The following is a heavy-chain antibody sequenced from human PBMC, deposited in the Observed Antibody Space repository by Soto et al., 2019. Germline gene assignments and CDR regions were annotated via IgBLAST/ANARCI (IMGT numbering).Heavy chain of an antibody. D-gene: IGHD1-26*01. CDR2: INPHGGST. Sequence: ASVKGSCKAPRETITGYYINWLRQAPEQGLEWMGVINPHGGSTAYAQKFKGRVTLTRDTSASTVYMEVSSLTSEDTAMYYCARSSGGNFGIIIEGTNWFAPWGQGTLVTAPQ. CDR3: ARSSGGNFGIIIEGTNWFAP. CDR1: RETITGYY. J-gene: IGHJ5*02. V-gene: IGHV1-46*01.